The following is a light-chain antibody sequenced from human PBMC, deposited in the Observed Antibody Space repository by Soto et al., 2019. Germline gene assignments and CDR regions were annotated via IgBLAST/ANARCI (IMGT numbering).Light chain of an antibody. V-gene: IGLV1-51*01. J-gene: IGLJ2*01. CDR1: SSNIGNSY. Sequence: QSVLTQPPSVSAAPGQKVTISCSGSSSNIGNSYVSWYQQLPGTVPKRLIYDDNKRPSGLPDRFSGSKSGTSATLGITGLQYGDEADYYCGTWDSSLNAGGFGGGTQLTVL. CDR3: GTWDSSLNAGG. CDR2: DDN.